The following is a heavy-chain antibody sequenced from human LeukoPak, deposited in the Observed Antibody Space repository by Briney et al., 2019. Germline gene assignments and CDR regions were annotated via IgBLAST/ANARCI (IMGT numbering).Heavy chain of an antibody. Sequence: ASVKVSCKASGYTFTSYYMHWVRQAPGQGLEWMGIIDPSGGSTSYAQKFQGRVTMTRDTSTSTVYMELSSLRSEDTAVYYCARAGRYFDWSDDAFDIWGQGTMVTVSS. D-gene: IGHD3-9*01. CDR2: IDPSGGST. CDR3: ARAGRYFDWSDDAFDI. J-gene: IGHJ3*02. V-gene: IGHV1-46*01. CDR1: GYTFTSYY.